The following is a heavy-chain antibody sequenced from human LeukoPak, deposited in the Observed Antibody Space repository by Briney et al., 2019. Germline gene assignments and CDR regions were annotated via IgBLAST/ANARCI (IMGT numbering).Heavy chain of an antibody. CDR1: GYSFTSFW. V-gene: IGHV5-51*01. CDR3: ASALGGAIAFDI. CDR2: IYLGDADP. J-gene: IGHJ3*02. Sequence: GESLKISCKGSGYSFTSFWIGWVRQVPGEGLEWMGMIYLGDADPRHSPSFQGQVTTSADKSLSTAYPQCSSLKPSDTAMYYCASALGGAIAFDIWGQGTMVTVSS. D-gene: IGHD2-2*02.